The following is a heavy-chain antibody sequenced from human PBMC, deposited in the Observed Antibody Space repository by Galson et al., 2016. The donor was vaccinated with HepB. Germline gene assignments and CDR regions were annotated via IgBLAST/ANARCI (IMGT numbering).Heavy chain of an antibody. Sequence: SLRLSCAASGFTFSSYWMHWVRQAPGKGLVWVSRINTDGSTTNYADSVKGRFTISRDNSKNTLFLEMNSLTAADTAVYFCGRDPHSSGWSGVMGYIDYWGQGTLVTVSS. CDR2: INTDGSTT. D-gene: IGHD6-19*01. CDR3: GRDPHSSGWSGVMGYIDY. V-gene: IGHV3-74*01. CDR1: GFTFSSYW. J-gene: IGHJ4*02.